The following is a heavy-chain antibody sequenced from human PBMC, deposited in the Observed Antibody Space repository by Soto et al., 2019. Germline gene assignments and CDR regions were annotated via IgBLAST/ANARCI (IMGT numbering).Heavy chain of an antibody. V-gene: IGHV3-7*03. D-gene: IGHD2-2*01. Sequence: EVQLVESGGDLVQPGGSLRLSCAASRFTFSSYWMGWVRQAPGKGLEWVANIKQDGSDKYYVDSVKGRFTISRDNSKNSLYLQTKCLSAEDTAVYYCARDRCTSTSCFFDYWGQGTLVTVSS. CDR3: ARDRCTSTSCFFDY. CDR2: IKQDGSDK. J-gene: IGHJ4*02. CDR1: RFTFSSYW.